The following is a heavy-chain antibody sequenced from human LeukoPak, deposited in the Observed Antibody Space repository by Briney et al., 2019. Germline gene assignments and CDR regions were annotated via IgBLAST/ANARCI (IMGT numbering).Heavy chain of an antibody. D-gene: IGHD5-12*01. J-gene: IGHJ6*03. CDR3: IRTLIVATSPYMDV. Sequence: PGGSLRLSCAASGFTFSSYWMHWVRQAPGKGLGWVSRVNSDGTGTTYADSVEGRFTISRDNAKNTVYLQMHSLRAEDTAIYYCIRTLIVATSPYMDVWGKGTTVTVSS. V-gene: IGHV3-74*01. CDR2: VNSDGTGT. CDR1: GFTFSSYW.